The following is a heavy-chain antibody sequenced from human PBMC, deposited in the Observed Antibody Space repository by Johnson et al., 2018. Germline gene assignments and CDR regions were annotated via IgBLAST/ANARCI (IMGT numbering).Heavy chain of an antibody. CDR1: GFNVRNTY. CDR3: AREKATSPFDY. Sequence: EVQLVESGGGLIQRGGSLRLSCAASGFNVRNTYVNWVRQAPGEGLELLSVLYTGGDAYYADSVKGRFTTSRDNSKNTLYLQMNSLRAEDTAIYYCAREKATSPFDYWGQGTQVTVSS. CDR2: LYTGGDA. V-gene: IGHV3-53*01. J-gene: IGHJ4*02.